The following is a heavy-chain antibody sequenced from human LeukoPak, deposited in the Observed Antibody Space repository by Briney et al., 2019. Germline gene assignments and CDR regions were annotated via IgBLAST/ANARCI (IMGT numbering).Heavy chain of an antibody. CDR1: RFTFSTCS. D-gene: IGHD2-21*01. J-gene: IGHJ3*02. CDR2: ISSRSTYI. Sequence: GGSLRLSCEASRFTFSTCSMNWVRQAPGKGLEWVSSISSRSTYIYYADSVKGRFTISRDNAKNSLYLQMNNLRAEDTAMFYCATSMAQDVDAFHIWGQGTMVTVSS. CDR3: ATSMAQDVDAFHI. V-gene: IGHV3-21*01.